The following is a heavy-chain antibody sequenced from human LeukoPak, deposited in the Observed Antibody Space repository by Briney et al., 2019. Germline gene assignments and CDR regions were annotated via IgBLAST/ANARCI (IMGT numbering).Heavy chain of an antibody. D-gene: IGHD5-18*01. CDR3: ARARGYSYGGWFDP. Sequence: SETLSLTCAVYGGSFSGYYWSWIRQPPGKGLEWIGEINHSGSTNYNPSLKSRVTISVDTSKNQFSLKLSSVTAADTAVYYCARARGYSYGGWFDPWSQGTLVTVSS. J-gene: IGHJ5*02. CDR2: INHSGST. V-gene: IGHV4-34*01. CDR1: GGSFSGYY.